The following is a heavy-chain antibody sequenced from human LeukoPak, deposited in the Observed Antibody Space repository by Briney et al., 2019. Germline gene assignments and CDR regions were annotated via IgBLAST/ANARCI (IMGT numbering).Heavy chain of an antibody. CDR1: GYTFTSYW. CDR3: ARQRDGYSFDY. CDR2: IYPGDSDT. J-gene: IGHJ4*02. V-gene: IGHV5-51*01. Sequence: GESLKISCKASGYTFTSYWIAWVRQMPGKGLEWMGIIYPGDSDTRYSPSFQGQVTISADKSSNTASLQWSSLKASDTAMYYCARQRDGYSFDYWGQGTLVTVSS. D-gene: IGHD5-24*01.